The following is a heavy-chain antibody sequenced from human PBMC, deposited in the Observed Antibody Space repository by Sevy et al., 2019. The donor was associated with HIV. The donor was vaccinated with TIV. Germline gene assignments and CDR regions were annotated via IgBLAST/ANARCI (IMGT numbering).Heavy chain of an antibody. CDR2: INSDGSST. CDR3: ARGCGGDCAGDFDI. D-gene: IGHD2-21*02. J-gene: IGHJ3*02. CDR1: GFTFSSYW. Sequence: GGSLRLSCAASGFTFSSYWMHWVRQAPGKGLVWVSRINSDGSSTHYADSVKGRFTISRDNAKNTLYLQMNSLRAEDTAVYYCARGCGGDCAGDFDIWGQGTMVTVS. V-gene: IGHV3-74*01.